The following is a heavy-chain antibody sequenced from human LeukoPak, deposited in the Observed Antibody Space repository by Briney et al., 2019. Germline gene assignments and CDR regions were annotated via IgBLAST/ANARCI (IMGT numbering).Heavy chain of an antibody. CDR2: IYHSGTT. CDR3: ARGAYSYVGHFDY. Sequence: SETLPLTCIVSGYSINSGFYWGWIRQPPGKSLEWIGIIYHSGTTYSNPSLRGRVTISVDTSKNEFSLKLSSVTAEDTAVYYCARGAYSYVGHFDYWGQGTLVTVSS. D-gene: IGHD5-18*01. CDR1: GYSINSGFY. J-gene: IGHJ4*02. V-gene: IGHV4-38-2*02.